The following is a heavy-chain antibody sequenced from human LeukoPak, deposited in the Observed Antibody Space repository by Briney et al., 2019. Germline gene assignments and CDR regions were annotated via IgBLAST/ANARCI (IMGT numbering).Heavy chain of an antibody. D-gene: IGHD3-16*02. CDR3: ARDVHTRLYPDYFDY. CDR1: GFTFSSYE. V-gene: IGHV3-48*03. J-gene: IGHJ4*02. CDR2: ISSSGSTI. Sequence: GGSLRLSCAASGFTFSSYEMNWVRQAPGKGLEWVSYISSSGSTIYYADSVKGRFTISRDNAKNSLYLQMNSLRAEDTAVYYCARDVHTRLYPDYFDYWGQGTLVTVSS.